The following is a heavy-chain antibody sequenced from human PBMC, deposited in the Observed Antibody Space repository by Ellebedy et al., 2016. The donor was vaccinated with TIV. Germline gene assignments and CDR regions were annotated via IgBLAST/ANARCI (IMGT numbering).Heavy chain of an antibody. V-gene: IGHV1-69*13. CDR1: GGTFNNYA. CDR3: ARDPQRYCSSTSCHSLNYYYYGMDV. D-gene: IGHD2-2*01. J-gene: IGHJ6*02. CDR2: IIPIYGTT. Sequence: ASVKVSXKASGGTFNNYAISWVRQAPGQGLEWMGGIIPIYGTTDYAQKFRGRVTITADGSTSTAYMEVSSLRSEDTAVYYCARDPQRYCSSTSCHSLNYYYYGMDVWGQGTTVTVSS.